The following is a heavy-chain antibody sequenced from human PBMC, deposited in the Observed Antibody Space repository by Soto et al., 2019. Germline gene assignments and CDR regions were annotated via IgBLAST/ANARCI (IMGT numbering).Heavy chain of an antibody. CDR3: ARECSSTSCYDYYYYGMEV. Sequence: VSVKVSCKASGYTFTGYGISWVRQAPGQGLEWMGWISAYNGNTNYAQKLQGRVTMTTDTSTSTAYMELRSLRSDDTAVYYCARECSSTSCYDYYYYGMEVWGQGTTVTVSS. CDR2: ISAYNGNT. D-gene: IGHD2-2*01. CDR1: GYTFTGYG. J-gene: IGHJ6*02. V-gene: IGHV1-18*01.